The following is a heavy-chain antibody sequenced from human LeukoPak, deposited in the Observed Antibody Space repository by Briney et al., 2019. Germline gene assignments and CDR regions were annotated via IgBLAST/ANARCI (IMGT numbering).Heavy chain of an antibody. J-gene: IGHJ4*02. CDR3: ARANYFDY. CDR1: GGSIRSYY. Sequence: PSETLSLTCSVSGGSIRSYYWSWFRQPPGKGLEWIGSIYYSGSTTYNPSLKSRVTISVDTSKNQFSLKVNSVTAVDTAVYYCARANYFDYWGQGTLVTVSS. CDR2: IYYSGST. V-gene: IGHV4-59*01.